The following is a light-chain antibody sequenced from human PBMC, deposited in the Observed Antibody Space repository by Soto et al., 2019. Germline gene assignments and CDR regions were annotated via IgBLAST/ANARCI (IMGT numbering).Light chain of an antibody. CDR1: TSSIGRNY. J-gene: IGLJ1*01. V-gene: IGLV1-47*01. CDR3: AAWDDSLSGLYV. Sequence: QSVLTQPPSASGTPGQRVTISCSGGTSSIGRNYVYWYQQLPGTAPKLVIYRNNQRPSGVPDRCSGSKSGTSAPLAIRGLRSADEADYYCAAWDDSLSGLYVFGTGTKLTVL. CDR2: RNN.